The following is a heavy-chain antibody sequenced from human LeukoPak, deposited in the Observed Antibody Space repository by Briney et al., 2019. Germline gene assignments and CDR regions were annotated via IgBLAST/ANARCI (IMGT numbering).Heavy chain of an antibody. CDR3: AKDSGYSYGFDY. Sequence: GGSLRLSCAASGFTFSSYGMHWVRQAPGKGLEWVAVISYDGSNKYYADSVKGRFTISRDNSKNTLYLQMNSLRAEDTAVYYCAKDSGYSYGFDYWGQGTLVTVSS. CDR2: ISYDGSNK. V-gene: IGHV3-30*18. CDR1: GFTFSSYG. J-gene: IGHJ4*02. D-gene: IGHD5-18*01.